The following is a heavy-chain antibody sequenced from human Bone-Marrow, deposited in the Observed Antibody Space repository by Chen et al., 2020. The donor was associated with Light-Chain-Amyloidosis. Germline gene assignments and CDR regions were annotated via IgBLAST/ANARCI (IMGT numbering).Heavy chain of an antibody. J-gene: IGHJ4*02. D-gene: IGHD2-21*01. CDR1: GFIFSNAW. Sequence: EVQLVESGGGLVKPGGSLRLSCAGSGFIFSNAWMTWVRQAPGKGLEWVGRIKSNVNGGTAGYVAPVKGRFTISRDDSRRTVFLQMNSLKIEDTGVYFCTTDRPYSCGGIVSYWGRGTLVTVSS. CDR2: IKSNVNGGTA. CDR3: TTDRPYSCGGIVSY. V-gene: IGHV3-15*01.